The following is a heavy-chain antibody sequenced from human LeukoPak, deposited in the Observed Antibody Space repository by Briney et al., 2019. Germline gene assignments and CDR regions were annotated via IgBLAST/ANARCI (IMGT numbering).Heavy chain of an antibody. J-gene: IGHJ3*02. CDR3: ARARLGEMATTMDI. D-gene: IGHD5-24*01. Sequence: PSETLSLTCAVSGGSISSSNWWSWVRQPPGKGLEWIGEIYHSGSTNYNPSLKSRVTISVDKSKNQFSLKLSSVTAADTAVYYCARARLGEMATTMDIWGQGTMVTVSS. V-gene: IGHV4-4*02. CDR1: GGSISSSNW. CDR2: IYHSGST.